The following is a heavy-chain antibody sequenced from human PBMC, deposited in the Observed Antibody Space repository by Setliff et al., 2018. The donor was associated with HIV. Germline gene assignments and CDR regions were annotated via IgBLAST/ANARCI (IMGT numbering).Heavy chain of an antibody. D-gene: IGHD3-3*01. CDR3: ARRRPADSSTGEDSWTGTFDL. CDR2: IDYSGNT. Sequence: SETLSLTCTVSGVSITSHYWSWIRQPPGTGLEWIGYIDYSGNTNYHHYLSFRVTMSVATSRNQFSLRLTSVTAADTAVYYCARRRPADSSTGEDSWTGTFDLWGLGTLVTVS. J-gene: IGHJ4*02. V-gene: IGHV4-59*11. CDR1: GVSITSHY.